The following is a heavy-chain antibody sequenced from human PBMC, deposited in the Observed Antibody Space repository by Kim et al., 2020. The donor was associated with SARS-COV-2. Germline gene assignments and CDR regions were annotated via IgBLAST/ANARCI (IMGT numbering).Heavy chain of an antibody. J-gene: IGHJ6*02. D-gene: IGHD3-10*01. V-gene: IGHV1-69*01. CDR3: AREVRPLWFRELGPMDV. Sequence: QGRVTVTADESTSTAYMELSSLRSEDTAVYYCAREVRPLWFRELGPMDVWGQGTTVTVSS.